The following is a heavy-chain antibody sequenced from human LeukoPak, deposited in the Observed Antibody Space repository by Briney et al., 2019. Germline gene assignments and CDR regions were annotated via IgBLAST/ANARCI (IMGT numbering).Heavy chain of an antibody. CDR1: GFTFDDCG. V-gene: IGHV3-20*04. J-gene: IGHJ5*02. Sequence: GGSLRLSCAASGFTFDDCGMSWVRQAPGKGLEWVSGINWNGGSTGYADSVKGRFTISRDNAKNSLYLQMNSLRAEDTALYYCARDLFGYSSSWDHWFDPWGQGTLVTVSS. CDR2: INWNGGST. CDR3: ARDLFGYSSSWDHWFDP. D-gene: IGHD6-13*01.